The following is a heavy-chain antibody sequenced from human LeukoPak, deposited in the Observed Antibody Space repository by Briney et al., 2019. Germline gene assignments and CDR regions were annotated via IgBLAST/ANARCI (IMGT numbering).Heavy chain of an antibody. CDR2: IYHSGST. V-gene: IGHV4-38-2*02. J-gene: IGHJ4*02. CDR3: ARPGIAAAGPTRDY. CDR1: GYSISSGYY. D-gene: IGHD6-13*01. Sequence: SETLSLTCTVSGYSISSGYYWGWIRQPPGKGLEWIGSIYHSGSTYYNPSLKSRVTISVDTSKNQFSLKLSSVTAADTAVYYCARPGIAAAGPTRDYWGQGTLVTVSS.